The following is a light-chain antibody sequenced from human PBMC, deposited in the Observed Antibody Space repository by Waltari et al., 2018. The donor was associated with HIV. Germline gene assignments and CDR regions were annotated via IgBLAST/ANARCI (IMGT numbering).Light chain of an antibody. CDR3: QQYIGGYT. Sequence: DIVMTQSPDSLAVSLGERATINCKSSQSVLYSSNNKNYLVWYQQKPGQPPKLLIYWASTRESGVPDRFSGSGSGTDFTLTISSLQAEDVAVYYCQQYIGGYTFGQGTKLEIK. J-gene: IGKJ2*01. V-gene: IGKV4-1*01. CDR2: WAS. CDR1: QSVLYSSNNKNY.